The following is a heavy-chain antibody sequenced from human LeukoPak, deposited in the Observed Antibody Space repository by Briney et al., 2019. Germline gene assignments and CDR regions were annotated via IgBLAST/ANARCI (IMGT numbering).Heavy chain of an antibody. CDR2: VYYSGST. CDR3: ARGSTVTTLRFFYYMDV. V-gene: IGHV4-59*01. CDR1: GGSISSYY. Sequence: PSETLSLTCTVSGGSISSYYWSWIRQPPGKGLEWIGYVYYSGSTNYNPSLKSRVAISVDTSKNQFSLKLSSVTAADTAVYYRARGSTVTTLRFFYYMDVWGKGTTVTVSS. D-gene: IGHD4-17*01. J-gene: IGHJ6*03.